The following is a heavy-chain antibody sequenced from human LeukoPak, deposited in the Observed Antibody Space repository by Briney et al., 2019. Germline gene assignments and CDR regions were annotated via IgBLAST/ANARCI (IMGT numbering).Heavy chain of an antibody. J-gene: IGHJ6*02. D-gene: IGHD2/OR15-2a*01. Sequence: PGGSLRLSCAASGFTFSSYAMSWVRLAPGKGLEWVSAISGSGGSTYYADSVKGRFTITRDNSKNMLYLQMNSLRAEDTAVYYRAKARSMRNGMDVWGQGTTVTVSS. CDR1: GFTFSSYA. CDR3: AKARSMRNGMDV. V-gene: IGHV3-23*01. CDR2: ISGSGGST.